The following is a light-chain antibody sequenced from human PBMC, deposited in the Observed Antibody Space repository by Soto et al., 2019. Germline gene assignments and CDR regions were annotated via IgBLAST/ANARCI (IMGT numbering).Light chain of an antibody. CDR1: QSVSSSY. CDR3: QQYGSSPQT. Sequence: EIVLTQSPGTLSLSPGERATLSCRTSQSVSSSYLAWYQQKPGQAPRLLIYGASSRATGIPGRFSGSGSGTDFTLTISRLEPEHFAVYYCQQYGSSPQTFGQGTKVDIK. V-gene: IGKV3-20*01. J-gene: IGKJ1*01. CDR2: GAS.